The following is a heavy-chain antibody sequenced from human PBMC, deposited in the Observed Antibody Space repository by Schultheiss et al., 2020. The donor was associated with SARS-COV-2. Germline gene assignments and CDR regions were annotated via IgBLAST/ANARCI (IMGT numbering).Heavy chain of an antibody. CDR2: ISSSGSTI. J-gene: IGHJ5*02. D-gene: IGHD2-15*01. CDR1: GFTFSSYA. V-gene: IGHV3-48*04. Sequence: GESLKISCAASGFTFSSYAMHWVRQAPGKGLEWVSYISSSGSTIYYADSVKGRFTISRDNAKNSLYLQMNSLRAEDTAVYYCASNDVVVAGFWFDPWGQGTLVTVSS. CDR3: ASNDVVVAGFWFDP.